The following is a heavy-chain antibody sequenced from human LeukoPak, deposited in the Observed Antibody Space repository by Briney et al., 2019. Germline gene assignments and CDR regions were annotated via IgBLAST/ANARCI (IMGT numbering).Heavy chain of an antibody. CDR1: GFSFSSYS. V-gene: IGHV3-21*01. CDR2: ISSSSSYI. D-gene: IGHD6-6*01. J-gene: IGHJ4*02. Sequence: GSLRLSCAASGFSFSSYSMNWVRQAPGKGLEWVSSISSSSSYIYYADSVKGRFTISRDNAKNSLHLQMNSLRAEDTAVYYCARGIAAPPSDYWGQGTLVTVSS. CDR3: ARGIAAPPSDY.